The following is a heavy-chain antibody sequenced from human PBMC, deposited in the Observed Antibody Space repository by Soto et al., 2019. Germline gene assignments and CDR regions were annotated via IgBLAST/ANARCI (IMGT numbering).Heavy chain of an antibody. Sequence: SVKVSCKASRGTFRSYSISWVRQAPGQGLEWMGGIIPIFDITNYAQKFQGRVTITADESTSTAYMELSSLGSDDTAVYYCARPDEGGYSSNHHYYYALDVWGQGTTVTVSS. J-gene: IGHJ6*02. CDR2: IIPIFDIT. V-gene: IGHV1-69*13. D-gene: IGHD3-22*01. CDR3: ARPDEGGYSSNHHYYYALDV. CDR1: RGTFRSYS.